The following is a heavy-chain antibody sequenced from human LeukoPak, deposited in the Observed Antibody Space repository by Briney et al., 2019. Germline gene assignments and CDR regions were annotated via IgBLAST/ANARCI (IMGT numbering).Heavy chain of an antibody. CDR3: ASMYSSAVETSDAFDI. V-gene: IGHV7-4-1*02. CDR1: GYTFTSYA. J-gene: IGHJ3*02. D-gene: IGHD6-19*01. CDR2: INTNTGNP. Sequence: ASVKVSCKASGYTFTSYAMNWVRQAPGQGLEWMGWINTNTGNPTYAQGFTGRFVFSLDTSVSTAYLQISSLKAEDTAVYYCASMYSSAVETSDAFDIWGQGTMVTVSS.